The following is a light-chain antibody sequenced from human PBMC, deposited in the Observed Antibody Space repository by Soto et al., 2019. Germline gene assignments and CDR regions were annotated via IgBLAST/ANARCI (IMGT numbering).Light chain of an antibody. V-gene: IGLV2-8*01. Sequence: QSALTQPPSASGSPGQSVTISCTGTSSDIGGYNFVSWYQQHPGKAPKLIIYEVAKRPSGVPDRFSGSKSGNTASLTVSGLLAEDEADYYCSLYTSSSTVAFGGGTKVTVL. CDR2: EVA. CDR3: SLYTSSSTVA. CDR1: SSDIGGYNF. J-gene: IGLJ2*01.